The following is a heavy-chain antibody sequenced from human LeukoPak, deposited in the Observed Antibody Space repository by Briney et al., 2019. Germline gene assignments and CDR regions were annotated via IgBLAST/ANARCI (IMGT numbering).Heavy chain of an antibody. J-gene: IGHJ4*02. V-gene: IGHV3-48*02. CDR1: GFTFSSYT. CDR3: ARDSGGSFDY. D-gene: IGHD6-19*01. CDR2: ISTSSNTI. Sequence: PGGSLRLSCAAPGFTFSSYTMNWVRQAPGKGLEWISCISTSSNTIYYADSVKGRFTISRDNAKNSLYLQMNSLRDEDTAVYYCARDSGGSFDYWGQGTLVTVSS.